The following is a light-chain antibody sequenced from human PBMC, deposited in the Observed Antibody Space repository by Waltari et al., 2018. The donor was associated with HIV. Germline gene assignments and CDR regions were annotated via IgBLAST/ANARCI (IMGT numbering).Light chain of an antibody. CDR2: GAS. Sequence: EVVLTQSPGTLSLSPGERATLSCRASPSISSTYLAWYQQKLGQAPKFLIYGASSRATGIPDRFSGSGSGTDFTLTISRLEPEDFAVYYCQQYGTSPWTFGQGTRVEIK. J-gene: IGKJ1*01. CDR1: PSISSTY. CDR3: QQYGTSPWT. V-gene: IGKV3-20*01.